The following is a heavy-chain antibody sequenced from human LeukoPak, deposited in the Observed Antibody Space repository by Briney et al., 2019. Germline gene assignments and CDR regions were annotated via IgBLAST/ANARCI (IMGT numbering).Heavy chain of an antibody. CDR3: ARVTAYDGSGYYKYYFDY. V-gene: IGHV4-39*01. CDR2: IYYRGST. CDR1: GGSISSSSYY. J-gene: IGHJ4*02. D-gene: IGHD3-22*01. Sequence: PSETLSLTRTLSGGSISSSSYYWGWIRQPPGRGLEWIGSIYYRGSTYYNPSLKSRVTISVDTSKNKFSLKLSSVTAADTAVYYCARVTAYDGSGYYKYYFDYWGQGTLVTVSS.